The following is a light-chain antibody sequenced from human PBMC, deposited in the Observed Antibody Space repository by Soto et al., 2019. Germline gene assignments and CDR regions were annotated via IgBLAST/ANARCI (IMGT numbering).Light chain of an antibody. V-gene: IGLV1-51*01. CDR1: SSNIGNNY. Sequence: QSVLTQPPSVSAAPGQKVTISCSGSSSNIGNNYVFWYQQLPGTAPKLLIYDNDKRPSGIPDRFSGSKSGTSATLGITGLQTGDDADYYCATWDRSLRVGVFGGGTKVTVL. CDR3: ATWDRSLRVGV. J-gene: IGLJ2*01. CDR2: DND.